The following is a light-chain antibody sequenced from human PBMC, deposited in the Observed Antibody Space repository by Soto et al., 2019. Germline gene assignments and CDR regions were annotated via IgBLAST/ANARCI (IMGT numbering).Light chain of an antibody. CDR1: QNINSK. V-gene: IGKV1-5*01. J-gene: IGKJ2*01. CDR2: DAY. Sequence: DLQMTQSPSTLSASVGDRVAITCRASQNINSKLAWYQKKPGKAPKLLISDAYNLESGVPSRFSGSVSRTEFTLTIGGLQPDDFAPYYSQQYDTYFRYTFGQGTTLDIK. CDR3: QQYDTYFRYT.